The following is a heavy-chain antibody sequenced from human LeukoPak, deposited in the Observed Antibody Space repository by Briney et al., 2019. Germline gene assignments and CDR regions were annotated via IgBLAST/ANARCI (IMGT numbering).Heavy chain of an antibody. D-gene: IGHD3-3*02. V-gene: IGHV3-20*04. Sequence: PGGSLRLSCATSGFTFVDYGLSWVRRAPAKGLEWLCAINYNGAITDYAHSVKGRFTISRDNAKNSLYLRMDSLRAEDTALYYCARDRLGPSFSVSHFDLWGQGTLVTVSS. CDR2: INYNGAIT. CDR1: GFTFVDYG. J-gene: IGHJ4*02. CDR3: ARDRLGPSFSVSHFDL.